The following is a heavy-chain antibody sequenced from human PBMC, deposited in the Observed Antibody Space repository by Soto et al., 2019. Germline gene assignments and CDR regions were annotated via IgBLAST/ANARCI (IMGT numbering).Heavy chain of an antibody. CDR1: GFTFSSYS. Sequence: EVQLVESGGGLVQPGGSLRLSCAASGFTFSSYSMNWVRQAPGKGLGWVSYISSSSSTIYYADSVKGRFTISRDNAKNSLYLQMNSLRAEDTAVYYCSREPSDIVVVPAATTFDYWGQGTLVTGSS. D-gene: IGHD2-2*01. V-gene: IGHV3-48*01. CDR2: ISSSSSTI. J-gene: IGHJ4*02. CDR3: SREPSDIVVVPAATTFDY.